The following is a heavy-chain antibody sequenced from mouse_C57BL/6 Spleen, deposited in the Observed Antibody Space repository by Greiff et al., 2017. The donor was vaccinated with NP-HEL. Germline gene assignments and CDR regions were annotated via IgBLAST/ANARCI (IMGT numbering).Heavy chain of an antibody. V-gene: IGHV1-55*01. CDR1: GYTFTSYW. Sequence: VKLQQPGAELVKPGASVKMSCKASGYTFTSYWITWVKQRPGQGLEWIGDIYPGSGSTNYNEKFKSKATLTVDTSSSTAYMQLSSLTSEDSAVYYCARRGGYYAMDYWGQGTSVTVSS. CDR3: ARRGGYYAMDY. J-gene: IGHJ4*01. CDR2: IYPGSGST.